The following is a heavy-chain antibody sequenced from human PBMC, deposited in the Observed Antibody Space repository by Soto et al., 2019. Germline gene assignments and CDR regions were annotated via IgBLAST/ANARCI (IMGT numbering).Heavy chain of an antibody. CDR2: LYWDDDK. J-gene: IGHJ4*01. D-gene: IGHD4-17*01. CDR1: GFSLSTYHMG. CDR3: AHAGDYDLLTFDH. Sequence: QITLKESGPTLVRPAQTLTLTCDFSGFSLSTYHMGVAWIRQPPGKALEWLALLYWDDDKRYSPSLKDRLASSNDTSNNQVVLTITNIDPGDSATYFCAHAGDYDLLTFDHWGPGTLVTVSS. V-gene: IGHV2-5*02.